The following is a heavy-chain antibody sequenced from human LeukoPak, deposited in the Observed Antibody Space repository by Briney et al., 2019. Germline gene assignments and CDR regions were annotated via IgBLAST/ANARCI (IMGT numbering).Heavy chain of an antibody. J-gene: IGHJ3*02. CDR2: ISYDGSKK. Sequence: GGSLRLSCVASGFTFSNYAIRWVRQAPGKGLEWVAVISYDGSKKYYTDSVKGRFTISRDNSKNTLYLQMNSLRAEDTAVYYCASTYDSSGYYYGDDAFDIWGQGTMVTVSS. D-gene: IGHD3-22*01. CDR3: ASTYDSSGYYYGDDAFDI. V-gene: IGHV3-30*03. CDR1: GFTFSNYA.